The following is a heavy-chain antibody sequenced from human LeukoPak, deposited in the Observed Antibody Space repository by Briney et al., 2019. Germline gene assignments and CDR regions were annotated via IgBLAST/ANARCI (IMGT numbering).Heavy chain of an antibody. V-gene: IGHV3-21*01. CDR1: GFTFSSYN. J-gene: IGHJ6*03. CDR2: ITSGSSYI. D-gene: IGHD1-26*01. Sequence: KPGGSLRLSCAASGFTFSSYNMNWVRQAPGKVLEWVSSITSGSSYIYYADSVKGRFTISRDNAKNSLYLQMNSLRAEDTAVYYCARDPYSGSYGNYYYYFMDVWGKGTTVTISS. CDR3: ARDPYSGSYGNYYYYFMDV.